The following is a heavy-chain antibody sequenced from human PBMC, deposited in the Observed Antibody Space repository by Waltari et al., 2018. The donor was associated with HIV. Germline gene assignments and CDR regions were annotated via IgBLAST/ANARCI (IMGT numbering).Heavy chain of an antibody. J-gene: IGHJ4*02. D-gene: IGHD3-22*01. Sequence: EVQLLESGGGLVQPGGSLRLSCAASAFTFSSYAMSWVRQAPGKGLEWVSAISNSGGSTYYADSVKGRFSISRDNSKNTLYLQMNSLRDEDTAVYYCAKDLSSISMIIPRSYFDYWGQGTLVTVSS. CDR1: AFTFSSYA. V-gene: IGHV3-23*01. CDR2: ISNSGGST. CDR3: AKDLSSISMIIPRSYFDY.